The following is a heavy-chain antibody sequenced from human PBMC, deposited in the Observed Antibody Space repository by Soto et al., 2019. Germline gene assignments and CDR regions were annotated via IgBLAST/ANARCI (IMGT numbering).Heavy chain of an antibody. D-gene: IGHD6-19*01. CDR3: ANSRESSGWYPDACDI. V-gene: IGHV3-23*01. Sequence: PGLSLRLSCAASGFTFSSYAMSWVLQATGKGPEWVSAISGSGGSTYYADSVKGRFTISRDNSKNTLYLQVNSLRAEDTAVYYCANSRESSGWYPDACDICGQGTMVTVS. CDR1: GFTFSSYA. J-gene: IGHJ3*02. CDR2: ISGSGGST.